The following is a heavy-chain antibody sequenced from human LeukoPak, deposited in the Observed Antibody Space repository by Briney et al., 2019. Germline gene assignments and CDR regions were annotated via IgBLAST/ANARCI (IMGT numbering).Heavy chain of an antibody. CDR2: ISSSSSTI. V-gene: IGHV3-48*01. Sequence: GGSLRLSCAASGFTFSSYSMNWVRQAPGKGLEWVSYISSSSSTIYYADSVKGRFTIPRDNSKNTLYLQMNSLRAEDTAVYYCAKVDYGDYVGDYWGQGTLVTVSS. D-gene: IGHD4-17*01. CDR1: GFTFSSYS. J-gene: IGHJ4*02. CDR3: AKVDYGDYVGDY.